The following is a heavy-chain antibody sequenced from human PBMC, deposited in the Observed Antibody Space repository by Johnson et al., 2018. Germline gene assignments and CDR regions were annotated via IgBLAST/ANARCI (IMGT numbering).Heavy chain of an antibody. CDR2: IKSKTDGGTT. CDR3: TTDRIQLWVSYYYYYMDV. CDR1: GFTFSNAW. V-gene: IGHV3-15*01. D-gene: IGHD5-18*01. J-gene: IGHJ6*03. Sequence: VQLVQSGGGVVQPGRSLRLSCAASGFTFSNAWMSWVRQAPGKGLEWVGRIKSKTDGGTTDYAALVKGRFTISREDSKNTLYLQMNSLKTEDTTVYYCTTDRIQLWVSYYYYYMDVWGKGTTVTVSS.